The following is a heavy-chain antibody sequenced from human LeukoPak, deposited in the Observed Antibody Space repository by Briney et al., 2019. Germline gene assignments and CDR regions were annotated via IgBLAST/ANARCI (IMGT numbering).Heavy chain of an antibody. CDR1: GGSISSSSYY. CDR3: ARLIYSSGWYSDY. V-gene: IGHV4-39*07. J-gene: IGHJ4*02. CDR2: IYYSGST. Sequence: SETLSLTCTVSGGSISSSSYYWGWIRQPPGKGLEWIGSIYYSGSTYYNPSLKSRVTISVDTSKNQFSLKLSSVTAADTAVYYCARLIYSSGWYSDYWDQGTLVTVSS. D-gene: IGHD6-19*01.